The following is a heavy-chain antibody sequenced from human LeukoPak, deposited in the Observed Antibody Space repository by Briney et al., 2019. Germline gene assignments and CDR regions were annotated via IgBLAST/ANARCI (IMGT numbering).Heavy chain of an antibody. CDR2: IYPGDSDT. D-gene: IGHD1-26*01. V-gene: IGHV5-51*01. CDR3: AKTMGATEDKAGFDY. CDR1: GYSFTDYW. Sequence: RGESLKISCKGSGYSFTDYWIAWVRQMPGKGLEWMGIIYPGDSDTTYSPSFQGRVTISADKSIRSVYLQWSSLKASDTAMYYCAKTMGATEDKAGFDYWGQGTLVTVSS. J-gene: IGHJ4*02.